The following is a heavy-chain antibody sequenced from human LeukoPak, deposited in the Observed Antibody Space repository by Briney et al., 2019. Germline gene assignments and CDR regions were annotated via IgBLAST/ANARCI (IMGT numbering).Heavy chain of an antibody. V-gene: IGHV3-53*01. CDR1: GLTVNNNY. Sequence: GGSLRLSCAASGLTVNNNYMNWVRQAPGKGLEWVSALYIGGNTYYADSVRGRFTISRDNSKNTLYLQMNSLRAEDTAIYYCMTAAGYNFGQYWGQGALVTVSS. D-gene: IGHD5-18*01. CDR3: MTAAGYNFGQY. CDR2: LYIGGNT. J-gene: IGHJ4*02.